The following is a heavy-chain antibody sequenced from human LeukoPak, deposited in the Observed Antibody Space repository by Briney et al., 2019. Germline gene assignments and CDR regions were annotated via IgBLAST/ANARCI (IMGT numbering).Heavy chain of an antibody. V-gene: IGHV3-53*01. Sequence: GGSLRLSCAASGFTVSSNYMSWVRQAPGKGLEWVSVIYSGGSTYYADSVKGRFTISRDNAKNSLYLQMNSLRVEDTAMYYCARDVISFDWLSSLGCLDYWGLGTLVTVSS. CDR1: GFTVSSNY. D-gene: IGHD3-9*01. J-gene: IGHJ4*02. CDR3: ARDVISFDWLSSLGCLDY. CDR2: IYSGGST.